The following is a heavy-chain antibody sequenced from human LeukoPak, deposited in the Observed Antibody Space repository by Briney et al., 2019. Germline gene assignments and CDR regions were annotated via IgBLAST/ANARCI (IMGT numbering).Heavy chain of an antibody. D-gene: IGHD3-22*01. CDR1: GFTFSSYE. CDR2: IGSSGSTI. J-gene: IGHJ4*02. CDR3: AREPVAYYDSSFDY. Sequence: GGSLRLSCAASGFTFSSYEMNWVRQAPGKGLEWVSYIGSSGSTIYYADSVKGRFTISRDNAKNSLYLQMNSLRAEDTAVYYCAREPVAYYDSSFDYWGQGTLVTVSS. V-gene: IGHV3-48*03.